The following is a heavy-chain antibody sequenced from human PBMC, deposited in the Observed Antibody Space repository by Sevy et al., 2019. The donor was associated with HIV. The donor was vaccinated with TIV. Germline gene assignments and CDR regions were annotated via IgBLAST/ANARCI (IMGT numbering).Heavy chain of an antibody. D-gene: IGHD3-22*01. CDR2: IYHGDSDT. V-gene: IGHV5-51*01. CDR1: GYSFTSYC. Sequence: GESLKISCKGSGYSFTSYCIGWVRQMPGKGLEWMGIIYHGDSDTRYSPSFQGQVTISADKSISTAYLQWTSLRASDTAKYYCARRLASLYFYDSSGYSSHFDYWGQGTLVTVSS. CDR3: ARRLASLYFYDSSGYSSHFDY. J-gene: IGHJ4*02.